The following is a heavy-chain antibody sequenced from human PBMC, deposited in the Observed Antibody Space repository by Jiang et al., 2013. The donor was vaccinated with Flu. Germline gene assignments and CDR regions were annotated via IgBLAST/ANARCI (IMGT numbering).Heavy chain of an antibody. CDR3: ARAPYCISTSCYFDP. CDR2: ISRMTK. CDR1: GFSLSNARMA. J-gene: IGHJ5*02. Sequence: KPTQTLTLTCTVSGFSLSNARMAVSWIRQPPGKAPEWLAHISRMTKNPTSASLKSRLTISKDTSKSQVVLTMTNMDPVDTGTYFCARAPYCISTSCYFDPWGQGTLVTVSS. V-gene: IGHV2-26*01. D-gene: IGHD2-2*01.